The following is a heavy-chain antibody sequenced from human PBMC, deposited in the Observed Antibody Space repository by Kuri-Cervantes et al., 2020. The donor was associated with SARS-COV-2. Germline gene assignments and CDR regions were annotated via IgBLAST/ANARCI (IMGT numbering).Heavy chain of an antibody. CDR1: GYTFTGYY. J-gene: IGHJ6*03. CDR3: ARRSQEPRGPRMYCSSTSRHKYYYYYMDV. CDR2: INPNSGGT. D-gene: IGHD2-2*02. V-gene: IGHV1-2*02. Sequence: ASVKVSCKASGYTFTGYYMHWVRQAPGQGLEWMGWINPNSGGTNYAQKFQGRVTMTRDTSISTAYMELSRLRSDDTAVYYCARRSQEPRGPRMYCSSTSRHKYYYYYMDVWGKGTTVTVSS.